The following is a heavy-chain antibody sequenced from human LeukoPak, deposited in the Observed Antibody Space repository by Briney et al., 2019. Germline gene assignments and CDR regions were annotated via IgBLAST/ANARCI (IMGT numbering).Heavy chain of an antibody. CDR1: GFTISRYG. D-gene: IGHD3-22*01. V-gene: IGHV3-30*03. CDR3: AREDYDSSGYYYFDY. J-gene: IGHJ4*02. CDR2: ISYDGSNK. Sequence: PGGSLRLSCAASGFTISRYGMHWVRQAPGKGLEWVAVISYDGSNKYYADSVKGRFTISRDNSKNTLYLQMNSLRAEDTAVYYCAREDYDSSGYYYFDYWGQGTLVTVSS.